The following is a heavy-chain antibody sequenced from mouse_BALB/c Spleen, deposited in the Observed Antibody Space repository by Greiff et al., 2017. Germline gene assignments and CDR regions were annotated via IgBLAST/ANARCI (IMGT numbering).Heavy chain of an antibody. Sequence: VQLKESGAELVKPGASVKLSCTASGFNIKDTYMHWVKQRPEQGLEWIGRIDPANGNTKYDPKFQGKATITADTSSNTAYLQLSSLTSEDTAVYYCARGYYPFAYWGQGTLVTVSA. CDR2: IDPANGNT. CDR3: ARGYYPFAY. D-gene: IGHD2-3*01. CDR1: GFNIKDTY. V-gene: IGHV14-3*02. J-gene: IGHJ3*01.